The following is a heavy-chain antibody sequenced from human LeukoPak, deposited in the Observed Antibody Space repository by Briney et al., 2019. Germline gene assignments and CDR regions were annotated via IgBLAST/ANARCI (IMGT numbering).Heavy chain of an antibody. J-gene: IGHJ3*02. Sequence: SETLSLTCTVSGGSISSYYWSWIRQPPGKGLEWIGYIYYSGSTNYNPSLKSRVTISVDKSKNQFSLKLSSVTAADTAVYYCARAANWGSRGAFDIWGQGTMVTVSS. D-gene: IGHD3-16*01. CDR2: IYYSGST. CDR1: GGSISSYY. V-gene: IGHV4-59*12. CDR3: ARAANWGSRGAFDI.